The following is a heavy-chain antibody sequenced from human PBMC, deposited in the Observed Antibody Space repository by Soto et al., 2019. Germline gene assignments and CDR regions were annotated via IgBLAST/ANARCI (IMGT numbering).Heavy chain of an antibody. D-gene: IGHD2-15*01. CDR3: AKGGVPPIVAYGMDV. V-gene: IGHV3-23*01. J-gene: IGHJ6*02. CDR2: ISGSGGST. Sequence: GGSLRLSCAASGFTFSSYAISWVRQAPGKGLEWVSAISGSGGSTYYADSVKGRFTISRDNSKNTLYLQMNSLRAEDTAVYYCAKGGVPPIVAYGMDVWGQGTTVTVSS. CDR1: GFTFSSYA.